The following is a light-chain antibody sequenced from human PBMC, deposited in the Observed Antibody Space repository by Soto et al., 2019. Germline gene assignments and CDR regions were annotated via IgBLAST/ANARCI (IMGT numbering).Light chain of an antibody. CDR2: DAS. CDR1: QDISNN. V-gene: IGKV1-33*01. Sequence: DIPMTQSPSSLSASVGDRVTITCQASQDISNNLHWYQVKPGKAPKLLIYDASNLETGVPSRFSGSGSGTDFTFTINSLKPEDVATYYCQQYDDLPRSFGQGTKLQVK. J-gene: IGKJ2*01. CDR3: QQYDDLPRS.